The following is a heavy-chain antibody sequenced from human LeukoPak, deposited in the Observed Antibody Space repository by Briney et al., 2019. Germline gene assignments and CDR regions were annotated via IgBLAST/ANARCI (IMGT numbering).Heavy chain of an antibody. Sequence: PSETLSLTCAVYGYSLTNHYWIWIRQPPGKGLEWIGEIMHTGSTNYNSSLKSRVTISVDTSKNQFFLNLTSVTAADTAVYYCARGPAAVHPWGQGTLVTVSS. J-gene: IGHJ5*02. CDR3: ARGPAAVHP. CDR2: IMHTGST. V-gene: IGHV4-34*12. D-gene: IGHD6-13*01. CDR1: GYSLTNHY.